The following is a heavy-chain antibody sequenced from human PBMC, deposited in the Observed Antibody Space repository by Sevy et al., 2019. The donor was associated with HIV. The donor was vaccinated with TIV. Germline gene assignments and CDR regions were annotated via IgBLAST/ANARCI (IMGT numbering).Heavy chain of an antibody. CDR2: IYYSGST. V-gene: IGHV4-39*01. Sequence: SETLSLTCTVSGGSISSSNYYWGWFRQPPGKGLEWIGSIYYSGSTSYNPSLKSRVTISVDTSKNQFSLKLSSVIAADTAVYYCARGLYGTSGYELGMDVWGQGTTVTVSS. D-gene: IGHD3-3*01. J-gene: IGHJ6*02. CDR3: ARGLYGTSGYELGMDV. CDR1: GGSISSSNYY.